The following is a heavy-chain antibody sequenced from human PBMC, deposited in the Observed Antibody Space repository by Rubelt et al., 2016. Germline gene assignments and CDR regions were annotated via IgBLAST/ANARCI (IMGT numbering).Heavy chain of an antibody. CDR1: GFPFSTYA. D-gene: IGHD2-15*01. CDR3: TTEPLGSDWYFDL. Sequence: GESLRLSCAASGFPFSTYAMSWVRQAPGKGLEWVSGISGSGGDTFYADSVKGRFTISRDNSKNTLYLQMNSLRAEDTAVYYCTTEPLGSDWYFDLWGRGTLVTVSS. J-gene: IGHJ2*01. V-gene: IGHV3-23*01. CDR2: ISGSGGDT.